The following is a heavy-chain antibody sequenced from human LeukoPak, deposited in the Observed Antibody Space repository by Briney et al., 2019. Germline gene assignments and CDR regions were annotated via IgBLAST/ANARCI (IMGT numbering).Heavy chain of an antibody. CDR1: GFTFSSYA. J-gene: IGHJ4*02. CDR3: ARDSVSSSGWEFDY. V-gene: IGHV3-23*01. D-gene: IGHD6-19*01. Sequence: GGSLRLSCAASGFTFSSYAMSWVRQAPGKGLEWVSAISGSGGSTYYADSLKGRFTIATDNSKNTLYLQMNSLRAEDTALYYCARDSVSSSGWEFDYWGQGTLVTVSS. CDR2: ISGSGGST.